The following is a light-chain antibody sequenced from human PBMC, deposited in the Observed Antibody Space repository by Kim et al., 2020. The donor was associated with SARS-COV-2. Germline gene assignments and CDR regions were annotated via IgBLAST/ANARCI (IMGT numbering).Light chain of an antibody. V-gene: IGKV3-20*01. Sequence: LSHGARPTPSWSTSQSISYDFVFWYQQPHGHAPRLILYGAFNRASSIPGRFSGGGYGTDFTPTISRLATEDSVVYYCQQYATSTRTFGQGTKLEI. CDR1: QSISYDF. J-gene: IGKJ2*01. CDR2: GAF. CDR3: QQYATSTRT.